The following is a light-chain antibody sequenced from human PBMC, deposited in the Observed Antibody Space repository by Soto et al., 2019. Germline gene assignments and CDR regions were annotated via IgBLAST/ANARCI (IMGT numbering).Light chain of an antibody. J-gene: IGLJ1*01. CDR2: EVS. CDR1: SSDVGGYNY. CDR3: SSYAGSNNLNV. Sequence: QSVLTQPPSASGSPGQSVTISCTGTSSDVGGYNYVSWYQQHPGKAPKLMIYEVSKRPSGVPDRFSGSKSGNTASLTVFGLLSEDEADYYCSSYAGSNNLNVFGTGTKVTVL. V-gene: IGLV2-8*01.